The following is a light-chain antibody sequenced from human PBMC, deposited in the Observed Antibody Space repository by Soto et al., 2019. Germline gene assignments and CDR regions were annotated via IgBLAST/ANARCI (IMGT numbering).Light chain of an antibody. CDR3: QSYDSSLGVVV. Sequence: QLVLTQPSSVSGAPGQTVTISCTGSSSNIGAEYDVHWYQQLPGGAPKLLIYESSDRLSGVPDRFSGSKSGASASLAITGLQAEDEANYYCQSYDSSLGVVVFGGGTKLTVL. CDR2: ESS. J-gene: IGLJ2*01. CDR1: SSNIGAEYD. V-gene: IGLV1-40*01.